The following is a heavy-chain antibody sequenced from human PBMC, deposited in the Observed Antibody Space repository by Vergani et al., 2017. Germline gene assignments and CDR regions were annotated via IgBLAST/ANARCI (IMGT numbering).Heavy chain of an antibody. Sequence: QVQLQESGPGLVKPSQTLSLTCTVSGGSISSGSYYWSWIRQPAGKGLEWIGRIYTSGSTNFNPSLKSRVTMSVDTSKNQFSLKLSSVTAADTAVYYCARGEGSWSNNWIDPWGQGTLVTVSS. V-gene: IGHV4-61*02. CDR2: IYTSGST. J-gene: IGHJ5*02. CDR1: GGSISSGSYY. CDR3: ARGEGSWSNNWIDP. D-gene: IGHD3-10*01.